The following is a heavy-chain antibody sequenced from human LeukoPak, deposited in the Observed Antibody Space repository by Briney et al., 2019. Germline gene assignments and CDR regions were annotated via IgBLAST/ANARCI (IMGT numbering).Heavy chain of an antibody. CDR3: AKDSGVTMVRGALNY. CDR2: ISWNSGSI. V-gene: IGHV3-9*01. J-gene: IGHJ4*02. D-gene: IGHD3-10*01. CDR1: GFTFDDYA. Sequence: PGRSLRLSCAASGFTFDDYAMHWVRQAPGKGLEWVSGISWNSGSIGYADAVKGRFTISRDNAKNSLYLQMNSLRAEDTALYYCAKDSGVTMVRGALNYWGQGTLVTVSS.